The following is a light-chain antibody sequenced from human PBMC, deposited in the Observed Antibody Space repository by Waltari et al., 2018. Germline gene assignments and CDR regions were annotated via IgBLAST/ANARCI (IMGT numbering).Light chain of an antibody. J-gene: IGLJ3*02. CDR3: QSADTRSSFWV. V-gene: IGLV3-25*03. CDR2: RES. CDR1: ALANEY. Sequence: SYELTQPTSVSVSPGQTARITCSGSALANEYAFWYQQKPGQAPVLVIYRESERPSGIPERFSGSNSGTTVTLTISVVQAEDEADYYCQSADTRSSFWVFGGGTKLTVV.